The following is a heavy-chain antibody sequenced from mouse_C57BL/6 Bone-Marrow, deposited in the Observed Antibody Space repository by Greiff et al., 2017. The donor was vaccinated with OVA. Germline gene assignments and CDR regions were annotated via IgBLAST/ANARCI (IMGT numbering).Heavy chain of an antibody. Sequence: QVQLKQPGAELVKPGASVKLSCKASGYTFTSYWMHWVKQRPGQGLEWIGMIHPNSGSTNYNEKFKSKATLTVDKSSSTAYMQLSSLTSEDSAVYYCARDYYGSSIAYWGQGTLVTVSA. CDR3: ARDYYGSSIAY. V-gene: IGHV1-64*01. CDR2: IHPNSGST. J-gene: IGHJ3*01. D-gene: IGHD1-1*01. CDR1: GYTFTSYW.